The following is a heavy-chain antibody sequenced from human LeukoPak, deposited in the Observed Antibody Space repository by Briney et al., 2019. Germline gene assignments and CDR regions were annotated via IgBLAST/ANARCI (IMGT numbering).Heavy chain of an antibody. V-gene: IGHV3-43*02. CDR1: GFTFDEYA. CDR3: AKYLSMVFDAFNI. D-gene: IGHD4/OR15-4a*01. Sequence: GGSLRLSCAASGFTFDEYAIHWVRQAPGKGLEWVSLISGDAATTYYAPSVKGRVTVSRDNNKNSLFLQMNNLRTEDSALYYCAKYLSMVFDAFNIWGQGTLVTVSS. J-gene: IGHJ3*02. CDR2: ISGDAATT.